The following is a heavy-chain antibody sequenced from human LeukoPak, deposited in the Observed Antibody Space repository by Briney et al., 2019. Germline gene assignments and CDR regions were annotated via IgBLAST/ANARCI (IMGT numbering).Heavy chain of an antibody. D-gene: IGHD3-3*01. J-gene: IGHJ4*02. CDR3: ARVLPYYDFWSGSGGAYYFDY. V-gene: IGHV4-31*03. CDR1: GGSISSGGYY. CDR2: IYYSGST. Sequence: PSQTLSLTCTVSGGSISSGGYYWSWIRQHPGKGLDWIGYIYYSGSTYYNPSLKSRVTISVDTSKNQFSLKLSSVTAADTAVYYCARVLPYYDFWSGSGGAYYFDYWGQGTLVTVSS.